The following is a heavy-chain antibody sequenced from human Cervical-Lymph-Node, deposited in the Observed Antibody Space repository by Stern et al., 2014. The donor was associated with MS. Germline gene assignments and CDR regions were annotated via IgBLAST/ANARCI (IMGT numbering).Heavy chain of an antibody. J-gene: IGHJ3*02. V-gene: IGHV4-31*03. CDR3: ARLSSDAFDI. CDR1: GGSISSGSSY. Sequence: QVQLQESGPGLVKPSQTLSLTCSVSGGSISSGSSYWSWIGQHPGKGLEWIAYIHYSGNTYYNSSLKSRVHLSADTSKNQFSLELSSVTAADTAVYYCARLSSDAFDIWGKGTLVTVSS. CDR2: IHYSGNT.